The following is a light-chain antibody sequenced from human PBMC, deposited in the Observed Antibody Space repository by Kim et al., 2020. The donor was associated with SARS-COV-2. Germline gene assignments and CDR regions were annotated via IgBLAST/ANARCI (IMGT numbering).Light chain of an antibody. CDR3: MQSIQTPIT. Sequence: ASISGKSSQSLLHTDGKTYLYWYLQKPGQAPQLLIYEISNRFSGVPDRFSGSGSGSDFTLEISRVEAEDVGAYYCMQSIQTPITFGQGTRLEIK. J-gene: IGKJ5*01. CDR1: QSLLHTDGKTY. CDR2: EIS. V-gene: IGKV2D-29*01.